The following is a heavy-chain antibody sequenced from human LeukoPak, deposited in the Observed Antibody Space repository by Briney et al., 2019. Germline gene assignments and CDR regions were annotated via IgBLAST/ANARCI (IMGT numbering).Heavy chain of an antibody. CDR2: INWNGGST. V-gene: IGHV3-20*04. J-gene: IGHJ3*02. CDR3: ARLGVGATRDAFDI. Sequence: GGSLRLSCAASGFTFDDYGMSWVRQAPGRGLEWVSGINWNGGSTGYADSVKGRFTISRDNAKNSLYLQMNSLRAEDTALYYCARLGVGATRDAFDIWGQGTMVTVSS. CDR1: GFTFDDYG. D-gene: IGHD1-26*01.